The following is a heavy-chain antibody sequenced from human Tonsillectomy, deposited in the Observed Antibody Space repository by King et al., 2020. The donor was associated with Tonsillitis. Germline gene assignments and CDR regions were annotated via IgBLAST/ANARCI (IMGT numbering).Heavy chain of an antibody. Sequence: EVQLVESGGGLVQPGGSLRLSCAASGFTFSSYAMSWVRQAPGKGLEWVSAISGSGGSTYYADFVKGRFTISRDNSKNTLYLQMNSLSAEDTAVYYCAEAGRSSSWYYAFDIWGQGTMVTVSS. V-gene: IGHV3-23*04. D-gene: IGHD6-13*01. CDR1: GFTFSSYA. J-gene: IGHJ3*02. CDR2: ISGSGGST. CDR3: AEAGRSSSWYYAFDI.